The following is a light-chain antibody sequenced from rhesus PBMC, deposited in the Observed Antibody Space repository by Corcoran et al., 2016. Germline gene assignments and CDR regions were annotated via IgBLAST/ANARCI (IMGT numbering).Light chain of an antibody. Sequence: DIQMTQSPSSLSASVGDKVTITCHASQGIICWLAWYQQKPGKAPKPLIYYASSLQSGVPSRFRGGGSGTDYTLNISSLQPEDCATEYCQQYDDLPYSFGQGTKVEIK. CDR2: YAS. V-gene: IGKV1-19*01. CDR1: QGIICW. J-gene: IGKJ2*01. CDR3: QQYDDLPYS.